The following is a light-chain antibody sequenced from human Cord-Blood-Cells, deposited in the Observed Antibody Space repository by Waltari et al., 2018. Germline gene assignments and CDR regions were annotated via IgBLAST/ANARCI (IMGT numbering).Light chain of an antibody. CDR3: QQSYSTPQA. J-gene: IGKJ1*01. CDR1: QSISSY. V-gene: IGKV1-39*01. Sequence: DIQMTQSPSSLSASVGDRVTITCRASQSISSYLNWYQQKPGKAPKLMVYAASSLQSGVPSRFGGSGSETDFTLTISSLQPEDFATYYCQQSYSTPQAFGQGTKLEIK. CDR2: AAS.